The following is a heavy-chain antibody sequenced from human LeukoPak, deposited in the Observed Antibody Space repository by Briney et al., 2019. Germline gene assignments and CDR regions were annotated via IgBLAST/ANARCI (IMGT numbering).Heavy chain of an antibody. CDR3: AGLRYFDWLPDY. CDR1: GGSISSYY. D-gene: IGHD3-9*01. CDR2: IYYSGST. J-gene: IGHJ4*02. V-gene: IGHV4-59*08. Sequence: SETLSLTCTVSGGSISSYYWSWIRQPPGKGLEWTGYIYYSGSTNYNPSLKSRVTISVDTSKNQFSLKLSSVTAADTAVYYCAGLRYFDWLPDYWGQGTLVTVSS.